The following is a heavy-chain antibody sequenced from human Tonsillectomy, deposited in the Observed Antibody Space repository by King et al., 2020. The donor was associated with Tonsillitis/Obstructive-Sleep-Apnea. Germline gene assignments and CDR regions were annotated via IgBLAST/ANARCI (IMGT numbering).Heavy chain of an antibody. CDR3: ARVGASRDYGDSEHFQH. Sequence: VQLQESGPGLVKPSETLSLTCTVSGGSISSYYWSWIRQPPGKGLEWIGYIYYSGSTNYNPSLKSRVTISVDTSKNQFSLRLSSVTAADTAVYYCARVGASRDYGDSEHFQHWGQGTLVTVSS. D-gene: IGHD4-17*01. CDR2: IYYSGST. CDR1: GGSISSYY. V-gene: IGHV4-59*01. J-gene: IGHJ1*01.